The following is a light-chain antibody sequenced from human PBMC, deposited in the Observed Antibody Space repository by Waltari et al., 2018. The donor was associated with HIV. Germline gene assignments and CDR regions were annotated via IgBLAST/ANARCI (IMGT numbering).Light chain of an antibody. CDR3: ASYTHRSTLV. Sequence: QSALTQPASVSGSPGQSITISCTGTSGDVGGFDFVSWYQQYPGTAPKVIISDGTNRPSGVSSRFSGSKSGNTASLTISGLQGEDEADYYCASYTHRSTLVFGGGTKLTVL. V-gene: IGLV2-14*01. J-gene: IGLJ3*02. CDR1: SGDVGGFDF. CDR2: DGT.